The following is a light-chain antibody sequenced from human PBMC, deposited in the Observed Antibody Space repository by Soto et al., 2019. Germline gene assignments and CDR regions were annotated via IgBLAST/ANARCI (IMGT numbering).Light chain of an antibody. Sequence: EIVLTQSPGTLSLSPGERATLSCRASQSVGSHLAWYQQKPGQAPRLLIYGASTRAPGFPARFSGSGSGTDFTLTISSLQSEDFAVYYCQQYDNWPWTFGQGTKVDI. V-gene: IGKV3-15*01. CDR1: QSVGSH. CDR2: GAS. J-gene: IGKJ1*01. CDR3: QQYDNWPWT.